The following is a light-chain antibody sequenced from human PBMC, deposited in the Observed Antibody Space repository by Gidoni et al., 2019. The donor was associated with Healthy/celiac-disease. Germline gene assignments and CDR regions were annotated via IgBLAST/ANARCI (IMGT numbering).Light chain of an antibody. Sequence: ARTKPDCVSGCPGQTSTISCTGTSSDVGGYNYVSWYQQHPGKAPKLMIYEVSNRPSGVSNRFSGSKSGNPASLTISGLQADVVAYYYCSSYTSSTPLVVFGGGTKLTVL. CDR3: SSYTSSTPLVV. CDR1: SSDVGGYNY. CDR2: EVS. J-gene: IGLJ2*01. V-gene: IGLV2-14*01.